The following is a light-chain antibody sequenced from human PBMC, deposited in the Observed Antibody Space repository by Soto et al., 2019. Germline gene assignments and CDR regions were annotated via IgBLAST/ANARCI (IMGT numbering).Light chain of an antibody. Sequence: DIQMTQSPSSLSASVVDRVTITFQASQDITNYLNWYQQKPGRAPRLLLYDASSLETGVPSRLSGSGSGTDFTLTISSLQPEDVATYYCQHYDHLPITFGQGTRLEI. CDR2: DAS. CDR3: QHYDHLPIT. V-gene: IGKV1-33*01. J-gene: IGKJ5*01. CDR1: QDITNY.